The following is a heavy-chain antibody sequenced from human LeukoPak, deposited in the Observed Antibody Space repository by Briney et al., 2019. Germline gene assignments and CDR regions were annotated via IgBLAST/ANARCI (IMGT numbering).Heavy chain of an antibody. CDR2: ISYDGSNK. J-gene: IGHJ4*02. D-gene: IGHD3-16*01. V-gene: IGHV3-30*18. CDR1: GFTFSSYG. Sequence: GGSPRLSCAASGFTFSSYGMHWVRQAPGKGLEWVAVISYDGSNKYYADSVKGRFTISRGNSKNTLYLQMNSLRAEDTAVYYCAKDLGMFYWGQGTLVTVSS. CDR3: AKDLGMFY.